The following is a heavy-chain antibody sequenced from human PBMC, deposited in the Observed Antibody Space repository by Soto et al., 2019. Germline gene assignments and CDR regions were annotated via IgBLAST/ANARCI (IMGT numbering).Heavy chain of an antibody. V-gene: IGHV4-59*04. CDR3: ARSSIEPRVFMYPFDS. CDR2: IYYNGNT. D-gene: IGHD6-6*01. J-gene: IGHJ4*02. Sequence: GSLRLSCAASGFTFSSYAMSWVRQPPGKGLECIANIYYNGNTYYNPSLKSRVAISLDTSKNQFSLRLNSVTAADTAVYYCARSSIEPRVFMYPFDSWGQGTLVTVSS. CDR1: GFTFSSYA.